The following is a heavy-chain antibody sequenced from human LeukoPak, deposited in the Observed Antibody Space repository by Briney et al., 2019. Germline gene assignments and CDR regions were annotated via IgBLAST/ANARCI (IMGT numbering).Heavy chain of an antibody. CDR3: ARDPGVVAASIDY. V-gene: IGHV1-69*04. CDR2: IIPILGIA. J-gene: IGHJ4*02. D-gene: IGHD2-15*01. Sequence: ASVKVSCTASGGTFSSYAISWVRQAPGQGLEWMGRIIPILGIANYAQKFQGRVTITADKSTSTAYMELSSLRSEDTAVYYCARDPGVVAASIDYWGQGTLVTVSS. CDR1: GGTFSSYA.